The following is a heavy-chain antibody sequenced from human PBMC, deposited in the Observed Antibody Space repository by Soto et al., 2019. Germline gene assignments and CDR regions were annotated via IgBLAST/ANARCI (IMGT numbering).Heavy chain of an antibody. V-gene: IGHV1-18*01. CDR2: ISAYNGNT. CDR3: ARVPPTIRGSKLPTEYFQH. CDR1: GYTFTSYG. Sequence: QVQLVQSGAEVKKPGASVKVSCKASGYTFTSYGISWVRQAPGQGLEWMGWISAYNGNTNYAQKLQGRVTMTTDTCTSTAYMELRSLRSDDTAVYYCARVPPTIRGSKLPTEYFQHWGQGTLVTVSS. J-gene: IGHJ1*01. D-gene: IGHD1-7*01.